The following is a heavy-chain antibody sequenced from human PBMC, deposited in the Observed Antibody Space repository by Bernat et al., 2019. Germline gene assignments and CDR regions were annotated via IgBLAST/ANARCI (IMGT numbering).Heavy chain of an antibody. CDR2: ISSNGGST. J-gene: IGHJ4*02. CDR3: ARDMLRYCGGDCYLGF. V-gene: IGHV3-64*01. CDR1: GFTFSSYA. Sequence: EVQLVESGGGLVQPGGSLRLSCAASGFTFSSYAMHWVRQAPGKGLEYVSAISSNGGSTYYANSVKGRFTISRDNSKNTLYLQMGSLRAEEMAVYYCARDMLRYCGGDCYLGFWGQGTLVTVSS. D-gene: IGHD2-21*02.